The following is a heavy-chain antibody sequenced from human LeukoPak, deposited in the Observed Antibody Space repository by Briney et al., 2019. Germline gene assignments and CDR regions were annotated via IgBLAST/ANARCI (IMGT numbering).Heavy chain of an antibody. V-gene: IGHV3-66*01. CDR3: AASSDYGDYETYYYGMDV. J-gene: IGHJ6*02. CDR2: IYSGGST. Sequence: PGGSLRLSCAASGFTVSSNYMSWVRQAPGKGLEWVSVIYSGGSTYYADSVKGRFTISRDNSKNTLYLQMNSLRAEDTAVYYCAASSDYGDYETYYYGMDVWGQGTTVTVSS. D-gene: IGHD4-17*01. CDR1: GFTVSSNY.